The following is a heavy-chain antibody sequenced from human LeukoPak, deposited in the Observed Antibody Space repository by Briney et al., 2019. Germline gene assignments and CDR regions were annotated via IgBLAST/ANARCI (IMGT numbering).Heavy chain of an antibody. CDR1: GGSISSGGYS. J-gene: IGHJ3*02. Sequence: PSQTLSLTCAVSGGSISSGGYSWSWIRQPPGKGLEWIGYIYHSGSTYYNPSLKSRVTILVDRSKNQFSLKLSSVTAADTAVYHCVCSMGVVTAIGGGSAFDIWGQGTMVTVSS. D-gene: IGHD2-21*02. V-gene: IGHV4-30-2*01. CDR2: IYHSGST. CDR3: VCSMGVVTAIGGGSAFDI.